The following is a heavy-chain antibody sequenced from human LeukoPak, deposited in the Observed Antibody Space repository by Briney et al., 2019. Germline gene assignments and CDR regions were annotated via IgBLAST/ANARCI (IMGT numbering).Heavy chain of an antibody. CDR3: ARNRVVTAIGKNWFEH. J-gene: IGHJ5*02. D-gene: IGHD2-21*02. CDR2: INPNSGGT. Sequence: GASVKVSCKASGYTFTGYYMHWVRQAPGQGLEWMGWINPNSGGTNYAQKFQGRVTMTRDTSISTAYMELSRLRSDDTAVYYCARNRVVTAIGKNWFEHWGQGTLVTVSS. V-gene: IGHV1-2*02. CDR1: GYTFTGYY.